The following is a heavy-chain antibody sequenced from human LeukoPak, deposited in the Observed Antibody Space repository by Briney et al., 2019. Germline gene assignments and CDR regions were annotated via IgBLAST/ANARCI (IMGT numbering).Heavy chain of an antibody. Sequence: GGSLRLSCAASGFTFSSYAMHWVRQAPGKGLEWVAVISYDGSNKYYADSVKGRFTISRDNSRNTLYLQMNSLRAEDTAVYYCARGGDLSGSYYFDYWGQGTLVTVSS. CDR1: GFTFSSYA. J-gene: IGHJ4*02. V-gene: IGHV3-30-3*01. CDR2: ISYDGSNK. D-gene: IGHD1-26*01. CDR3: ARGGDLSGSYYFDY.